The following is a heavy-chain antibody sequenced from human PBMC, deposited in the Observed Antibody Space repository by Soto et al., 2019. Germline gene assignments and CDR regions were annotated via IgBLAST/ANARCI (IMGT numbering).Heavy chain of an antibody. J-gene: IGHJ6*02. CDR1: GYTFTSYD. CDR2: MNPNSGNT. D-gene: IGHD3-3*01. CDR3: ARGVFLISYYDCWSGYYTGNYYYGMDV. V-gene: IGHV1-8*01. Sequence: ASVKVSCKASGYTFTSYDINWVRQATGQGLEWMGWMNPNSGNTGYAQKFQGRVTMTRNTSISTAYMELSSLRSEDTAVYYCARGVFLISYYDCWSGYYTGNYYYGMDVWGQGTTVTVSS.